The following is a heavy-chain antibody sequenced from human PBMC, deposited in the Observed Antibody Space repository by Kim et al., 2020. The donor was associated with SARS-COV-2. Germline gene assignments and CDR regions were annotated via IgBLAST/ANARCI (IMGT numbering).Heavy chain of an antibody. CDR2: ISSSGSTI. V-gene: IGHV3-11*01. D-gene: IGHD3-22*01. J-gene: IGHJ2*01. CDR1: GFTFSDYY. Sequence: GGSLRLSCAASGFTFSDYYMSWIRQAPGKGLEWVSYISSSGSTIYYADPVKGRFTISRDNAKNSLYLQMNSLRAEDTAVYYCARDRSGWYYYDSSGYHIGLQSWYFELWGRGTLVTVSS. CDR3: ARDRSGWYYYDSSGYHIGLQSWYFEL.